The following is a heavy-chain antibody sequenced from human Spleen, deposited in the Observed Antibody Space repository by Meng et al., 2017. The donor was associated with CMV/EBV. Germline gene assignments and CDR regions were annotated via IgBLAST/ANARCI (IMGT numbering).Heavy chain of an antibody. Sequence: SVPVSCKSSRATFSTSVFTWVRQAPGQGLEWMGGIIPFFGSPDYAQRFQDRVTITAEESTSTAYMALNSLRAEDTAVYYWAGRGDCGGDCFHSYFPCWGQGTLVTVSS. CDR1: RATFSTSV. CDR3: AGRGDCGGDCFHSYFPC. D-gene: IGHD2-21*01. J-gene: IGHJ4*02. V-gene: IGHV1-69*13. CDR2: IIPFFGSP.